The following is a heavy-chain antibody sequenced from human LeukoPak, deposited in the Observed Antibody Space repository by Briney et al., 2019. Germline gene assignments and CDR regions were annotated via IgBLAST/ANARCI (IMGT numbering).Heavy chain of an antibody. J-gene: IGHJ4*02. D-gene: IGHD3-22*01. CDR1: GFTFSSYA. Sequence: GGSLRLSCAAFGFTFSSYAMSWVRQAPGKGLEWVSAISGSGGSTYYADSVKGRFTISRDNSKNTLYLQMNSLRAEDTAVYYCAKCSTCYDSSGYSDYWGQGTLVTVSS. V-gene: IGHV3-23*01. CDR3: AKCSTCYDSSGYSDY. CDR2: ISGSGGST.